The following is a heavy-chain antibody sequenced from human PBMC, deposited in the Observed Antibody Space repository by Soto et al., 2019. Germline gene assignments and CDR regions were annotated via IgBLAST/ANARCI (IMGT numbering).Heavy chain of an antibody. CDR1: GGAISGYY. V-gene: IGHV4-4*07. CDR3: ARGQRFSDSFDP. CDR2: IYSSGGT. D-gene: IGHD3-3*01. Sequence: SETLSLTCTVSGGAISGYYWTWIRQPAGKGLEWIGRIYSSGGTKYNPSLKSRVDMSLGMSKNQFSLRLNSVTAADTAVYYCARGQRFSDSFDPLGQGNLVTVSS. J-gene: IGHJ5*02.